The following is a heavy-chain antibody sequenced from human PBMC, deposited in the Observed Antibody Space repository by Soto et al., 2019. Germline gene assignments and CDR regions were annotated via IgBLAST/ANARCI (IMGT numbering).Heavy chain of an antibody. D-gene: IGHD3-9*01. CDR3: ARLYYDILTGYPGPDAFDI. CDR1: GYTFTSYG. J-gene: IGHJ3*02. CDR2: ISAYNGNT. V-gene: IGHV1-18*01. Sequence: ASVKVSCKASGYTFTSYGISWVRQAPGQGLEWMGWISAYNGNTNYAQKLQGRVTMTTDTSTSTAYMELRSLRSDDTAVYYCARLYYDILTGYPGPDAFDIWGQGTMVTVSS.